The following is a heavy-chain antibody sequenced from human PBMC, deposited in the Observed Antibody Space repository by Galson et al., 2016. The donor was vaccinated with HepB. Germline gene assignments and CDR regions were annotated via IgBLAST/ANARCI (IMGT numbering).Heavy chain of an antibody. CDR3: ARGVVCYGDRCTYTGMDV. CDR2: ISIYNAYT. V-gene: IGHV1-18*01. CDR1: GYTFTSRG. J-gene: IGHJ6*02. D-gene: IGHD2-21*02. Sequence: SVKVSCKASGYTFTSRGISWVRQAPGQGLEWMGWISIYNAYTEYAQKFQGRVTMTSNTSISTAYMELSSLTFEDTAIYYCARGVVCYGDRCTYTGMDVWGQGTTVTVSS.